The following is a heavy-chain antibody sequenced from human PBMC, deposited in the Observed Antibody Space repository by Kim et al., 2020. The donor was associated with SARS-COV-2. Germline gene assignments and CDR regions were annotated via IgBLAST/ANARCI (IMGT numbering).Heavy chain of an antibody. D-gene: IGHD3-10*01. CDR1: GVSISGDY. J-gene: IGHJ4*02. CDR3: ARHLSGSGAFYNVGY. Sequence: SETLSLTCNVSGVSISGDYWSWIRQTPEKGLQWIASISYAGTMSYNPSLKSRVTISVDTSKNQVSLKLSSVTAADTAMYYCARHLSGSGAFYNVGYWGQGSLGTVSS. V-gene: IGHV4-59*08. CDR2: ISYAGTM.